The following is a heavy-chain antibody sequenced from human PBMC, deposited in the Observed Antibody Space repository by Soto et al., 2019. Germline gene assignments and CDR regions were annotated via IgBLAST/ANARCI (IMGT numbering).Heavy chain of an antibody. Sequence: ASVKVSCKASGYTFTSYAMHWVRQAPGQRLEWMGWINAGNGNTKYSQKFQGRVTITRDTSASTAYMELSSLRSEDTAVYYCARDYGYCSSTSCLYYYYYGMDVWGQGXTVTVYS. CDR1: GYTFTSYA. D-gene: IGHD2-2*03. CDR2: INAGNGNT. CDR3: ARDYGYCSSTSCLYYYYYGMDV. J-gene: IGHJ6*02. V-gene: IGHV1-3*01.